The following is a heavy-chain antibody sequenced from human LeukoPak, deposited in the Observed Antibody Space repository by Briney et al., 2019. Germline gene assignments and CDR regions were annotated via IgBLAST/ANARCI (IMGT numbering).Heavy chain of an antibody. CDR2: ISSSSSYI. Sequence: PGGSLRLSCAASGFTFSSYSMNWVRQAPGKGLEWVSSISSSSSYIYYADSVKGRFTISRDNAKNSLYLQMNSLRAEDTAVYYCASLDDSSGWRHDYWGQGTLVTVSS. CDR3: ASLDDSSGWRHDY. V-gene: IGHV3-21*01. CDR1: GFTFSSYS. J-gene: IGHJ4*02. D-gene: IGHD6-19*01.